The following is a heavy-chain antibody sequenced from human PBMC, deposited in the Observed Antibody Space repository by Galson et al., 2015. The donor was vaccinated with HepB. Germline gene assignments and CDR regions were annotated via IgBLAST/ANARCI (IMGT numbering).Heavy chain of an antibody. J-gene: IGHJ3*02. CDR2: IRYDGSNK. V-gene: IGHV3-30*02. CDR1: GFNFSSYG. Sequence: SLRLSCAASGFNFSSYGMHWVRQAQGKGLEWVAFIRYDGSNKYYADSVKGRFTISRDNSKNTLYLQMNSLRAEDTAVYYRAKDYYGSGSYYMPEDAFDIWGQGTMVTVSS. D-gene: IGHD3-10*01. CDR3: AKDYYGSGSYYMPEDAFDI.